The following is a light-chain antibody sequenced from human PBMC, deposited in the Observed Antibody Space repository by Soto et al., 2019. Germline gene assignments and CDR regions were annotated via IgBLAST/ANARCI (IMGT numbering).Light chain of an antibody. Sequence: DIQMTQSPSTLSASVEDRVTITCRASQSLDSWLAWYQQKPGKPPKLLIYKTSILEFGVPSRFSGSGSGTLFTLTISSLQLDHFATYFCQQYHSFSPFGQGTKVETK. CDR2: KTS. CDR3: QQYHSFSP. V-gene: IGKV1-5*03. J-gene: IGKJ1*01. CDR1: QSLDSW.